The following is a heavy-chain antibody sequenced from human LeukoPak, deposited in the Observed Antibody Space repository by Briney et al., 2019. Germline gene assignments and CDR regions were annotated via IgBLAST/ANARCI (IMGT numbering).Heavy chain of an antibody. V-gene: IGHV3-23*01. D-gene: IGHD5-24*01. J-gene: IGHJ4*02. Sequence: GGTLRLSCAASGFTFSSYGMSWVRQAPGKGLEWVSAISGRGGSTYYADSVKGRFTISRDNSKNTRYLQMNSLRAEDTAVYYCAKEGMVEMATIGPFDYWGQGTLVTVSS. CDR1: GFTFSSYG. CDR3: AKEGMVEMATIGPFDY. CDR2: ISGRGGST.